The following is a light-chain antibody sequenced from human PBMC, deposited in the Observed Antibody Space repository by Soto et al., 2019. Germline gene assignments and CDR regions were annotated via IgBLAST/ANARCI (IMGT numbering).Light chain of an antibody. V-gene: IGKV1-5*01. J-gene: IGKJ5*01. Sequence: IQMTQSPSTLSGSVGDRVTITCRASQTISSWLAWYQQKPGKAPKLLIYAASTLQSGVPSRFSGSGSGTDFVLTISSLQPEDSATYYCQQLDSMPITFGQGTRLEIK. CDR3: QQLDSMPIT. CDR2: AAS. CDR1: QTISSW.